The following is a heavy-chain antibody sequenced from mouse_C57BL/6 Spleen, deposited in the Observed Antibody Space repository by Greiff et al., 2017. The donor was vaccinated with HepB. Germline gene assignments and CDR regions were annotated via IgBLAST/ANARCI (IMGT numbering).Heavy chain of an antibody. J-gene: IGHJ3*01. CDR2: ISDGGSYT. D-gene: IGHD1-1*01. CDR1: GFTFSSYA. Sequence: EVKVVESGGGLVKPGGSLKLSCAASGFTFSSYAMSWVRQTPEKRLEWVATISDGGSYTYYPDNVKGRFTISRDNAKNNLYLQMSHLKSEDTAMYYCARGYGNSLAYWGQGTLVTVSA. V-gene: IGHV5-4*03. CDR3: ARGYGNSLAY.